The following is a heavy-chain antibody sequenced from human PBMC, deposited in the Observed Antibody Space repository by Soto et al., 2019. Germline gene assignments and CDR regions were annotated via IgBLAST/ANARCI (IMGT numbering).Heavy chain of an antibody. CDR1: GYIFNNYV. Sequence: QVQLVQSGTEVKKPVASVKISCKASGYIFNNYVLHWVRQAPGQGLEWVGWINADTGYTKYSEKFQDRVTITRDTSATTVYMVLYRLRSEDTAIYYCARVPAHTVLTNYFDYWGQGSLVTVSS. CDR2: INADTGYT. D-gene: IGHD4-4*01. J-gene: IGHJ4*02. V-gene: IGHV1-3*01. CDR3: ARVPAHTVLTNYFDY.